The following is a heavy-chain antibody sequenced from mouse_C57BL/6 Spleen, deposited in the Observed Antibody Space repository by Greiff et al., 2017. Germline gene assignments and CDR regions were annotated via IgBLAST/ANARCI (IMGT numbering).Heavy chain of an antibody. CDR1: GFTFSDYG. J-gene: IGHJ3*01. CDR3: ARNHLRYDYDEGSWFAY. Sequence: EVKLVESGGGLVKPGGSLKLSCAASGFTFSDYGMHWVRQAPEKGLEWVAYISSGSSTIYYADTVKGRFTIARDNAKNTLFLQMTSLRSEDTAMYCCARNHLRYDYDEGSWFAYWGQGTLVTVSA. D-gene: IGHD2-4*01. V-gene: IGHV5-17*01. CDR2: ISSGSSTI.